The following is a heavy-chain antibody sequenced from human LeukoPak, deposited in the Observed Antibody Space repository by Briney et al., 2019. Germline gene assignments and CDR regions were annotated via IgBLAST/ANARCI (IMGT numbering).Heavy chain of an antibody. V-gene: IGHV3-23*01. CDR2: ISDTGGST. D-gene: IGHD6-19*01. Sequence: GGSLRLSCAASGFTFSNYAMSWVRQAPGTGLEWVSGISDTGGSTYYADSVKGRFTISRDNSKNTLYLQMNSLRAEDTAIYYCAKLPVSYSSGWSNFDYWGQGTLVTVSS. J-gene: IGHJ4*02. CDR3: AKLPVSYSSGWSNFDY. CDR1: GFTFSNYA.